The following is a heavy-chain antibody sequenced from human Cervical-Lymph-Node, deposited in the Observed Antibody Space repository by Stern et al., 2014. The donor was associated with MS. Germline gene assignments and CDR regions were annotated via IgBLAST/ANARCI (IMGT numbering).Heavy chain of an antibody. V-gene: IGHV3-30*18. Sequence: VHLVESGGGAVQSGRSLRLSCAASGFTFSSYGMHWVRQAPGKGLEWGAVTSYDGSDKYYADSVKGRFTISRDNSKNTLYLQMNSLRAEDTAVYYCAKDFDIYYYYGMDVWGQGTTVTVSS. CDR3: AKDFDIYYYYGMDV. D-gene: IGHD2-15*01. CDR2: TSYDGSDK. CDR1: GFTFSSYG. J-gene: IGHJ6*02.